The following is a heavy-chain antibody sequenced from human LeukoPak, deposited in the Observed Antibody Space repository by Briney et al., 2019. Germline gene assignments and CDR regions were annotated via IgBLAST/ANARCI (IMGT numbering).Heavy chain of an antibody. CDR1: GGSISSYY. Sequence: SETLSLTCTVSGGSISSYYWSWIRQPPGKGLEWIGYIYYSGSTNYNPSLKSRVTISVDTSKNQFSLKLSSVTAAATAVYYCARVLLWFGEVKRFDYWGQGTLVTVSS. D-gene: IGHD3-10*01. V-gene: IGHV4-59*01. CDR3: ARVLLWFGEVKRFDY. CDR2: IYYSGST. J-gene: IGHJ4*02.